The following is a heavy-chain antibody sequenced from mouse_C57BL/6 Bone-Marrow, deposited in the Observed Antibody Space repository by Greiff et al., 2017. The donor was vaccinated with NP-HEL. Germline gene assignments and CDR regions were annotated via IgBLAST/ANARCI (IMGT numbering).Heavy chain of an antibody. Sequence: EVQLQQSGPELVKPGASVKISCKASGYTFTDYYMNWVKQSHGKSLEWIGDINPNNGGTSYNQKFKGKATLTVDKSSSTAYMELRSLTSEDSAVYYCARGGYYYGSLRDFDYWGQGTTLTVSS. CDR1: GYTFTDYY. CDR2: INPNNGGT. CDR3: ARGGYYYGSLRDFDY. J-gene: IGHJ2*01. D-gene: IGHD1-1*01. V-gene: IGHV1-26*01.